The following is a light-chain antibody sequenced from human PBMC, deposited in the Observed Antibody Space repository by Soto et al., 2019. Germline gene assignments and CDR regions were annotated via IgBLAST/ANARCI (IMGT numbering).Light chain of an antibody. CDR1: QSIGTW. Sequence: DVQMTQSPSTLSASVGDRVTITCRASQSIGTWLAWYQQKPGGAPRLLIYDVSNLESGVPSRFSGSGSGPEFTLTITSLQPEDFGIYYCQQYDSSRTFGQGTKVDI. J-gene: IGKJ1*01. CDR2: DVS. CDR3: QQYDSSRT. V-gene: IGKV1-5*01.